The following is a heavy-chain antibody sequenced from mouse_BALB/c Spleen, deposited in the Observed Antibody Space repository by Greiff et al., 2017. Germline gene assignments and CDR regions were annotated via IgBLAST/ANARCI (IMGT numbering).Heavy chain of an antibody. CDR2: ISSGGSYT. D-gene: IGHD3-3*01. J-gene: IGHJ4*01. Sequence: EVQVVESGGDLVKPGGSLKLSCAASGFTFSSYGMSWVRQTPDKRLEWVATISSGGSYTYYPDSVKGRFTISRDNAKNTLYLQMSSLKSEDTAMYYCARQDRAMDYWGQGTSVTVSS. CDR1: GFTFSSYG. CDR3: ARQDRAMDY. V-gene: IGHV5-6*01.